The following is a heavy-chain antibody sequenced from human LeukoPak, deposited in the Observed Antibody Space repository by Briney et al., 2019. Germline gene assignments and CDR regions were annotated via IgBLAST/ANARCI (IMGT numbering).Heavy chain of an antibody. CDR2: IYSGGST. V-gene: IGHV3-66*01. CDR1: GFTFSDYY. J-gene: IGHJ4*02. Sequence: GGSLRLSCAASGFTFSDYYMSWVRQAPGKGLEWVSVIYSGGSTYYADSVKGRFTISRDNSKNTLYLQMNSLRAEDTAVYYCAREGSSSWYIGRYFDYWGQGTLVTVSS. CDR3: AREGSSSWYIGRYFDY. D-gene: IGHD6-13*01.